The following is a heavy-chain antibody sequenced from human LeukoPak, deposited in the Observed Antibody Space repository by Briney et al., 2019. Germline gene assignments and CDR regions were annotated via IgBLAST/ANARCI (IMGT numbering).Heavy chain of an antibody. CDR1: GYTFTGYY. D-gene: IGHD2-2*01. CDR2: INPNSGGT. Sequence: GASVKVSCKASGYTFTGYYMHWVRQAPGQGLEWMGWINPNSGGTNYAQKFQGRVTMTRDTSISTAYMELSRLRSDDTAVYYCARAGCRSTSCSYYYYYYMDVWGKGTTVTVSS. CDR3: ARAGCRSTSCSYYYYYYMDV. J-gene: IGHJ6*03. V-gene: IGHV1-2*02.